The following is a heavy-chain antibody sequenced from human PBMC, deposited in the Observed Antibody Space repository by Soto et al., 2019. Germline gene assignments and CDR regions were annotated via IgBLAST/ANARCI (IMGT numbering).Heavy chain of an antibody. CDR3: ARGASDGSGSYYNGVDYYYYMDV. Sequence: SETLSLTCAVYGGSFSGYYWSWIRQPPGKGLEWIGEINHSGSTNYNPSLKSGVTISVDTSKNKFSLKLSTVTASDTAVYYCARGASDGSGSYYNGVDYYYYMDVWGKGTTVTVSS. J-gene: IGHJ6*03. CDR1: GGSFSGYY. CDR2: INHSGST. V-gene: IGHV4-34*01. D-gene: IGHD3-10*01.